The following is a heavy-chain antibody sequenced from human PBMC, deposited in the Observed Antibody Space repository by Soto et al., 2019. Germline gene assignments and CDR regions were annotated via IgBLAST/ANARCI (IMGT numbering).Heavy chain of an antibody. J-gene: IGHJ6*02. CDR1: GYTFSSYW. Sequence: EVQLVESGGGLVQPGGSLRLSCAASGYTFSSYWMHWVRQAPGKGLVWVSRVNGDGSSTSYADPVKGRFTISRDNAKNTVHLQMDSLRAEDTAVYYCAREGLGMVRGGGGMDVWGQKTTVTVSS. CDR2: VNGDGSST. CDR3: AREGLGMVRGGGGMDV. V-gene: IGHV3-74*01. D-gene: IGHD3-10*01.